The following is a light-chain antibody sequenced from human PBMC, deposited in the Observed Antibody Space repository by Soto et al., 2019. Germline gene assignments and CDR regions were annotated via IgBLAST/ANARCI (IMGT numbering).Light chain of an antibody. CDR1: ERIYSSF. CDR2: GTS. J-gene: IGKJ5*01. Sequence: EVVLTQSPCTLSLSRGDRATLSCRASERIYSSFLGWYQQKPGQAPMLLIYGTSSRATGIPDRFSGSGSGTDFTLTISSLEAEDFAVYYCQQYGNSPITFGQGTRLEIK. V-gene: IGKV3-20*01. CDR3: QQYGNSPIT.